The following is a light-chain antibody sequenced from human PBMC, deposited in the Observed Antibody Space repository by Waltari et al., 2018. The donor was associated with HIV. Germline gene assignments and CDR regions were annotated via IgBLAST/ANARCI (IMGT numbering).Light chain of an antibody. CDR3: CSYAGSSPV. J-gene: IGLJ2*01. Sequence: SALTQPASVSGSPGQSITISCTGPSSDVGSYNLVSWYQQHPGKAPKLMIYEGSKRPSGVSNRFSGSKSGNTASLTISGLQAEDEADYYCCSYAGSSPVFGGGTKLTVL. CDR2: EGS. CDR1: SSDVGSYNL. V-gene: IGLV2-23*01.